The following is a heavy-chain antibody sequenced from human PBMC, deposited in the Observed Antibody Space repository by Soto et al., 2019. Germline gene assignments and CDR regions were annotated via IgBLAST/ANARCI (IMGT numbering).Heavy chain of an antibody. Sequence: SETLSLTCAVYGGSFSGYYWSWIRQPPGKGLEWIGEINHSGSTNYNPSLKSRVTISVDTSKNQFSLKLSSVTAADTAVYYCARGRSYYYDSSGYPEAFDIWGQGTMVTVSS. CDR3: ARGRSYYYDSSGYPEAFDI. D-gene: IGHD3-22*01. V-gene: IGHV4-34*01. CDR2: INHSGST. CDR1: GGSFSGYY. J-gene: IGHJ3*02.